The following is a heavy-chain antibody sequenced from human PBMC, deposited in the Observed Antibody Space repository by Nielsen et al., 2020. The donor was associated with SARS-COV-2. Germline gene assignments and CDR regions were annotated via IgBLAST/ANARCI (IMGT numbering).Heavy chain of an antibody. J-gene: IGHJ6*02. CDR3: ARRGRGYSYGPVYYYYGMDV. Sequence: WARQAPGQGLEWMGGIIPIFGSANYAQKFQGRVTITADESTSTAYMELSSLRSEDTAVYYCARRGRGYSYGPVYYYYGMDVWGQGTTVTVSS. CDR2: IIPIFGSA. D-gene: IGHD5-18*01. V-gene: IGHV1-69*01.